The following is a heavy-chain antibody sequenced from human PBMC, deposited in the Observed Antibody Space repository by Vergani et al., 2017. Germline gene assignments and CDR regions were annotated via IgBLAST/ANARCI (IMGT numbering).Heavy chain of an antibody. V-gene: IGHV1-2*02. CDR1: GYTFTGYY. J-gene: IGHJ3*02. D-gene: IGHD6-13*01. CDR2: INPNSGGT. Sequence: QVQLVQSGAEVKKPGASVKVSCKASGYTFTGYYMHWVRQAPGQGLEWMGWINPNSGGTNYAQKFQGRVTMTRETSISTAYMELSRLRSDDPAVYYWARGIAAARPDAFDIWGQGTMVTVSS. CDR3: ARGIAAARPDAFDI.